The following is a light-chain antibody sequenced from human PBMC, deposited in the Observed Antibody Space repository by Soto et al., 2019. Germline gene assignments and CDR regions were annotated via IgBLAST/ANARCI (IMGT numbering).Light chain of an antibody. J-gene: IGKJ1*01. CDR2: GAS. CDR1: QSVSSS. CDR3: QQYGSSPRT. V-gene: IGKV3-20*01. Sequence: ELVMTQSPATVSVSPGERATLSCRASQSVSSSLAWYQQKPGQAPRILIYGASSRATGIPDRFSGSGSGTDFTLTISRLEPEDFAVYSCQQYGSSPRTFGQGTKVDIK.